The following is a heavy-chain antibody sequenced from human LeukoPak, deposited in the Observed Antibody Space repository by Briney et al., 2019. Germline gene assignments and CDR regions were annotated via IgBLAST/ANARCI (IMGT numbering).Heavy chain of an antibody. D-gene: IGHD5-18*01. CDR2: IWYDGSNK. J-gene: IGHJ4*02. CDR1: GFTFSSYG. Sequence: GGSLRLSCAASGFTFSSYGMHWVRQAPGKGLEWVAVIWYDGSNKYYADSVKGRFTISRDNSKNTLYLQMNSLRAEDTAVYYCARVADTAMAPPDYWGQGTLVTVSS. CDR3: ARVADTAMAPPDY. V-gene: IGHV3-33*01.